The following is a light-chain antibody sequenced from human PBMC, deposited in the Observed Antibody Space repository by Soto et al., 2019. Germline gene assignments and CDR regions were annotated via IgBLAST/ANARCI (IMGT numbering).Light chain of an antibody. CDR1: QRISTW. CDR2: EAS. CDR3: QQYSSYSQIS. J-gene: IGKJ5*01. Sequence: DILMTQSPSTLSASVGDRVTITCRASQRISTWLAWYQQKPGKAPKLLIYEASNLEGGVPSRFSGSGSGTEFTLTISCLQPYDFATYFCQQYSSYSQISFGHGTRLEIK. V-gene: IGKV1-5*03.